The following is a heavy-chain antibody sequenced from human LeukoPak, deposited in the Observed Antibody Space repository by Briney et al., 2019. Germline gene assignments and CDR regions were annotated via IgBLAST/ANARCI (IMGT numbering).Heavy chain of an antibody. CDR3: TKGGYSTSWYWIY. CDR2: IKPDGSEK. Sequence: PGGSLRLSCAASGFTFSDTLMTWVRHAPGKGLEWVATIKPDGSEKYYVDSVRGRLTISRVNAENSLYLQMNSLRAEDTAVYHCTKGGYSTSWYWIYWGQGTLVTVSS. D-gene: IGHD2-2*01. V-gene: IGHV3-7*03. J-gene: IGHJ4*02. CDR1: GFTFSDTL.